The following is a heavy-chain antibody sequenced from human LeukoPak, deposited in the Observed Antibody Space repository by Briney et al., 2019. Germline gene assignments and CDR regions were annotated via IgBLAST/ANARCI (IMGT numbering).Heavy chain of an antibody. CDR1: GGSFSGYY. CDR2: IYHSGST. J-gene: IGHJ4*02. D-gene: IGHD1-1*01. Sequence: SETLSLTCAVYGGSFSGYYWSWIRQPPGKGLEWIGEIYHSGSTNYNPSLKSRVTISVDKSKNQFSLKLSSVTAADTAVYYCARVQGYGSIDYWGQGTLVTVSS. CDR3: ARVQGYGSIDY. V-gene: IGHV4-34*01.